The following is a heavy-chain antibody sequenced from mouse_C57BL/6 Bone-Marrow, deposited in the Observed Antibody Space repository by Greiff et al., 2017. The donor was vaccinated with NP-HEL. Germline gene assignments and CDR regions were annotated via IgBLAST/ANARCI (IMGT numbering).Heavy chain of an antibody. J-gene: IGHJ3*01. D-gene: IGHD1-1*01. CDR2: IYPGSGST. CDR3: ASEGFDCYGRPWFAY. V-gene: IGHV1-55*01. Sequence: QVQLQQPGAELVKPGASVKMSCKASGYTFTSYWITWVKQRPGQGLEWIGDIYPGSGSTNYNEKFKSKATLTVDTSSSTAYMQLSSLTSEDSAVYCFASEGFDCYGRPWFAYWGQGTLVTVSA. CDR1: GYTFTSYW.